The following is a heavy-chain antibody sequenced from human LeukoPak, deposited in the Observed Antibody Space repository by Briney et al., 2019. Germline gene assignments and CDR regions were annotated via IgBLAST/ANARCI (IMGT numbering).Heavy chain of an antibody. CDR1: GYTFTSYG. Sequence: ASVKVSCKASGYTFTSYGISWVRQAPGQGLEWMGWISAYNGNTNYAQKLQGRVTMTTDTSTSTAYMELRSLRSDDTAVYYCARDEAVTGDYYYYYYMDVWGKGTTVTVSS. D-gene: IGHD1-26*01. V-gene: IGHV1-18*01. CDR3: ARDEAVTGDYYYYYYMDV. CDR2: ISAYNGNT. J-gene: IGHJ6*03.